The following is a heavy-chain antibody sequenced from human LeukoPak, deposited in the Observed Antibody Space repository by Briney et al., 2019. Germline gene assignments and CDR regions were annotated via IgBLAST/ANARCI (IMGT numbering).Heavy chain of an antibody. CDR2: ISYDGSNK. Sequence: GRSLRLSCAASGFTFSSYGMHWVRQAPGKGLEWVAVISYDGSNKYYADSVKGRFTISRDNSKNTLYLQMNSLRAEDTAVYYCAKDMTGRGYYYDRKLDYWGQGTLVTVSS. CDR1: GFTFSSYG. D-gene: IGHD3-22*01. J-gene: IGHJ4*02. V-gene: IGHV3-30*18. CDR3: AKDMTGRGYYYDRKLDY.